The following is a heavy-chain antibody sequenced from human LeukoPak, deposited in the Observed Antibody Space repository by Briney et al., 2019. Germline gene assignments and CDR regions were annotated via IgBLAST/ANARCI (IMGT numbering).Heavy chain of an antibody. CDR2: ISSSSSYI. CDR1: GFTFSSYS. D-gene: IGHD2-15*01. Sequence: GGSLRLSCAASGFTFSSYSMNWVRQAPGKGLEWVSSISSSSSYIYYADSVKGRFTISRDNAKNSLYLQVNGLRTEDTAVYYCARVLRYCSGGNCYSGGLGSMDVWGKGTTVTISS. J-gene: IGHJ6*03. CDR3: ARVLRYCSGGNCYSGGLGSMDV. V-gene: IGHV3-21*04.